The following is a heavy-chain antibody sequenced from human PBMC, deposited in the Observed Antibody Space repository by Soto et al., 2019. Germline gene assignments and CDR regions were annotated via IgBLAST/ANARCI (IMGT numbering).Heavy chain of an antibody. J-gene: IGHJ5*02. V-gene: IGHV3-23*01. CDR1: GFTFSSYA. CDR3: AKDPSRDYGDYFGWFDP. Sequence: GGSLRLSCAASGFTFSSYAMSWVRQAPGKGLEWVSAISGSGGSTYYADSVKGRFTISRDNSKNTLYLQMNSLRAEDTAVYYCAKDPSRDYGDYFGWFDPWGQGTLVTVSS. CDR2: ISGSGGST. D-gene: IGHD4-17*01.